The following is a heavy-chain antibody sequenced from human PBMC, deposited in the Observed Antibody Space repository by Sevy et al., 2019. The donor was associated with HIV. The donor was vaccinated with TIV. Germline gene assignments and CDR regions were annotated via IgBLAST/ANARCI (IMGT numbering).Heavy chain of an antibody. Sequence: SETLSLTRTVSGDSISSSNFYWGWIRQPTGKGLEWIGSIYDSGSSYYNPSLKSRVTISVDTSKDPFSLKPRSVTAADTAVYYCARLFDESSGPPSDYWGQGTLVTVSS. D-gene: IGHD3-22*01. CDR3: ARLFDESSGPPSDY. V-gene: IGHV4-39*01. CDR1: GDSISSSNFY. J-gene: IGHJ4*02. CDR2: IYDSGSS.